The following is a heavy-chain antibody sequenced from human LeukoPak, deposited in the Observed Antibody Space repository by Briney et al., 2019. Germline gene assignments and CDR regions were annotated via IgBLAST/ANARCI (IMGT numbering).Heavy chain of an antibody. J-gene: IGHJ4*02. CDR2: IYYSGST. V-gene: IGHV4-30-2*03. Sequence: SQTLSLTCAVSGGSISSGGYSWSWIRQPPGKGLEWIGSIYYSGSTYYNPSLKSRVTISVDTSKNQFSLKLSSVTAADTAVYYCARLSGGGGYFDYWGQGTLVTVSS. D-gene: IGHD2-15*01. CDR1: GGSISSGGYS. CDR3: ARLSGGGGYFDY.